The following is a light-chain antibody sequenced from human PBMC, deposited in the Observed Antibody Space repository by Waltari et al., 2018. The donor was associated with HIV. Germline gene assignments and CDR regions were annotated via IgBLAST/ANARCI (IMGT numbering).Light chain of an antibody. J-gene: IGLJ3*02. CDR1: SLRKFY. CDR2: AKD. CDR3: YSRDTSGNHRV. V-gene: IGLV3-19*01. Sequence: SSELTQDPAVSVALGPTVRITCQGDSLRKFYASWYQQKPGQAPIVVISAKDNRPSGIPDRFSASSSGNTASLTIAGAQAEDEADYYCYSRDTSGNHRVFGGGTKLTVL.